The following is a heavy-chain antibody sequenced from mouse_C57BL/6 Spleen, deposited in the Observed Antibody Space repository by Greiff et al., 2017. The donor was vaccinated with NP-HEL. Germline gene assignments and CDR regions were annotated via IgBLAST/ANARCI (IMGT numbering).Heavy chain of an antibody. Sequence: QVQLQQSGPELVKPGASVKLSCKASGYTFTSYDINWVKQRPGQGLEWIGWISPRDGSTKYNEKFKGKATLTVDTSSSTAYRELHSLTSEDSAVYFCARSESKAFAYWGQGTLVTVSA. D-gene: IGHD1-3*01. CDR1: GYTFTSYD. CDR3: ARSESKAFAY. CDR2: ISPRDGST. V-gene: IGHV1-85*01. J-gene: IGHJ3*01.